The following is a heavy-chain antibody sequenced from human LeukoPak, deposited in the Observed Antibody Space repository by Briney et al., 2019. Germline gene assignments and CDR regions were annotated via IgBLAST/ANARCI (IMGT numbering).Heavy chain of an antibody. Sequence: GGSLRLSCAASGFTFSSYGMHWVRQAPGKGLEWVAFIRYDGSNKYYADSVKGRFTISRDNSKNTLYLQMNSLRAEDTAVYYCANSEIQQIDYWGQGTLSPSPQ. CDR1: GFTFSSYG. J-gene: IGHJ4*02. D-gene: IGHD1-14*01. V-gene: IGHV3-30*02. CDR3: ANSEIQQIDY. CDR2: IRYDGSNK.